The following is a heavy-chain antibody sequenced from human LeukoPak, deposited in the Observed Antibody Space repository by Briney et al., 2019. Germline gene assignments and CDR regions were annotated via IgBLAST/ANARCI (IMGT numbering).Heavy chain of an antibody. V-gene: IGHV4-61*01. CDR2: IYYSGST. J-gene: IGHJ4*02. CDR3: ASPPVLDY. Sequence: PSETLSLTCTVSGGSVSSTTYYWTWIRQPPGKGLEWIGYIYYSGSTNYNPSLKSRVTISVDTLKNQFSLNLTSVTAADTAVYYCASPPVLDYWGQGTLVTVS. CDR1: GGSVSSTTYY.